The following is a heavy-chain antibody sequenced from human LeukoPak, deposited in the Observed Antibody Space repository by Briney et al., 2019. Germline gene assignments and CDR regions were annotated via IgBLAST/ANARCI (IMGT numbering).Heavy chain of an antibody. Sequence: GRSLRLSCAASGFTFSSYGMHWVRQAPGKGLEWVAVISYDGSNKYYADSVKGRFTISRDNSKNTLCLQMNSLRAEDTAVYYCAKPHGDFYYGSGSAYDYWGQGTLVTVSS. D-gene: IGHD3-10*01. CDR3: AKPHGDFYYGSGSAYDY. J-gene: IGHJ4*02. V-gene: IGHV3-30*18. CDR2: ISYDGSNK. CDR1: GFTFSSYG.